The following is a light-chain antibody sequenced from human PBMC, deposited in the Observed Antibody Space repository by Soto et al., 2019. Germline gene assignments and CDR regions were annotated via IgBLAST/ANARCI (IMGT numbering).Light chain of an antibody. Sequence: EIVMTQSPATLSVSPGEGATLSCRASQSISSKLAWYQQKPGQAPRLLIYGASTRATGVPARFSGSGSGTEFTHTISSLQSEDLAVYYCQHYNDWRWTFGQGTKVEIK. J-gene: IGKJ1*01. V-gene: IGKV3-15*01. CDR3: QHYNDWRWT. CDR2: GAS. CDR1: QSISSK.